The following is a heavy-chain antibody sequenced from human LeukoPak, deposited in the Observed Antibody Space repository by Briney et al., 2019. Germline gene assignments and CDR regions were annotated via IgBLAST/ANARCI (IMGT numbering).Heavy chain of an antibody. J-gene: IGHJ4*02. D-gene: IGHD2-8*01. Sequence: SETLSLTCAVCGGSFSGYYWSWIRQPPGKGLEWIGEINHSGSTNYNPSLKSRVTISVDTSKDQFSLKLSSVTAADTAVYYCAALTDKWGFDYWGQGTLVTVSS. CDR1: GGSFSGYY. CDR3: AALTDKWGFDY. CDR2: INHSGST. V-gene: IGHV4-34*01.